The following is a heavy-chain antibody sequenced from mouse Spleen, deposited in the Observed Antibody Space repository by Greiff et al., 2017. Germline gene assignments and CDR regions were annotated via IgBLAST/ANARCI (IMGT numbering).Heavy chain of an antibody. CDR3: AICHDGYYSWFAY. V-gene: IGHV1-74*01. CDR2: IHPSDSDT. D-gene: IGHD2-3*01. CDR1: GYTFTSYW. J-gene: IGHJ3*01. Sequence: VQLQQPGAELVKPGASVKVSCKASGYTFTSYWMHWVKQRPGQGLEWIGRIHPSDSDTNYNQKFKGKATLTVDKSSSTAYMQLSSLTSEDSAVYYCAICHDGYYSWFAYWGQGTLVTVSA.